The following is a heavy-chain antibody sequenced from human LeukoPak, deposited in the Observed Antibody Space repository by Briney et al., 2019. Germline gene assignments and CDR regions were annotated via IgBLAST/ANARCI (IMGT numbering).Heavy chain of an antibody. J-gene: IGHJ4*02. CDR3: ARDHPIRLRLRYFDWAAIDY. D-gene: IGHD3-9*01. CDR2: INNDGSAT. Sequence: GGSLRLSCAASGFAFSKYWIHWVRQGPGEGLMWVSRINNDGSATVYADSVRGRFTISRDNAENTVYLQMNSLRAEDTAVYYCARDHPIRLRLRYFDWAAIDYWGQGTLVTVSS. CDR1: GFAFSKYW. V-gene: IGHV3-74*01.